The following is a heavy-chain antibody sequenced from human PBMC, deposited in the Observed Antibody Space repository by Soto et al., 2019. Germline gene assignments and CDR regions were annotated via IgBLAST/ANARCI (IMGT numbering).Heavy chain of an antibody. Sequence: EVQLVESGGGLVQPGGSLRLSCAASGFSISSYWMNWVRQAPGKGLEWVAIIRKDGSEKYYVDSVKGRFTISRDNAKYSLYLQINSPRDNGTAVYYCAGGSGWLSDYWGRGTLVTVSS. J-gene: IGHJ4*02. CDR1: GFSISSYW. V-gene: IGHV3-7*03. D-gene: IGHD6-19*01. CDR3: AGGSGWLSDY. CDR2: IRKDGSEK.